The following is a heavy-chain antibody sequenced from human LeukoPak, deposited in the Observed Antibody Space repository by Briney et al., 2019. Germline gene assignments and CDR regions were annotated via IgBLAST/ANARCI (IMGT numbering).Heavy chain of an antibody. J-gene: IGHJ4*02. Sequence: ASVKVSCKASGYNFDKFGIACVRQAPGQGLEWMGWINTHNGNTKYAQQYQGRVTMTTDTSTSTVYMELRSLRSDDTAVYFCARDTPQHLKRYDYWGQGTQVTVSS. D-gene: IGHD6-13*01. CDR2: INTHNGNT. CDR3: ARDTPQHLKRYDY. CDR1: GYNFDKFG. V-gene: IGHV1-18*01.